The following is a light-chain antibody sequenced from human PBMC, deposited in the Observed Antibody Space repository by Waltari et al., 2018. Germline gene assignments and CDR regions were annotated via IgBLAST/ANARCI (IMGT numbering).Light chain of an antibody. CDR3: QQYSSESYT. CDR1: QSSGGH. Sequence: DIQMTQSPSSLSASVGDRVAITCRASQSSGGHLNWYQQKPGKAPKLLIQKASSLQGGIPSRFGGSGSGTEFTLTISSLQPDDSATYHCQQYSSESYTFGQGTKLEIK. CDR2: KAS. V-gene: IGKV1-5*03. J-gene: IGKJ2*01.